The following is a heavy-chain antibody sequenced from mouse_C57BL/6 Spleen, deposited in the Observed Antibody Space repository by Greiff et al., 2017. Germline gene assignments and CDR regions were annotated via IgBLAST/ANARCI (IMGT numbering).Heavy chain of an antibody. D-gene: IGHD3-3*01. CDR1: GYTFTSYW. J-gene: IGHJ2*01. Sequence: QVQLQQPGAELVKPGASVKLSCKASGYTFTSYWMHWVKQRPGQGLEWIGMIHPNSGSTNYNEKFKSKATLTVDKSSSTAYMQLSSLTSDDSAVYYCERGRGNYFGYWGQGTTLTVSS. V-gene: IGHV1-64*01. CDR3: ERGRGNYFGY. CDR2: IHPNSGST.